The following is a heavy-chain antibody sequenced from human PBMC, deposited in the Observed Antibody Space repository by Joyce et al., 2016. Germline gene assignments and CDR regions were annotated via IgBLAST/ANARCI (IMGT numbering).Heavy chain of an antibody. D-gene: IGHD3-3*01. J-gene: IGHJ4*02. CDR1: GYTLTWNY. Sequence: QVQLVQSGAQVKKPGASVKVSCEASGYTLTWNYLKWVRQVPGQGLGWVGIINPTDGSATYAQNCQGRVTMTREMSTNTAYLELNRRRFEDTAIYYCARARKFGDYYSYFDHWGQGTLVTVSP. CDR3: ARARKFGDYYSYFDH. V-gene: IGHV1-46*01. CDR2: INPTDGSA.